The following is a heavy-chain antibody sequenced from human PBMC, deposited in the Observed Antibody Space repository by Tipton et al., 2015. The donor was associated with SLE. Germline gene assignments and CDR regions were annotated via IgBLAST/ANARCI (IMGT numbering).Heavy chain of an antibody. V-gene: IGHV4-39*07. J-gene: IGHJ5*02. CDR1: GGSISTTDHY. CDR2: VFYSGNT. D-gene: IGHD3-3*02. CDR3: ARGTPFMEFERNWFDP. Sequence: TLSLTCSVSGGSISTTDHYWGWIRQPPGKGLEWIGSVFYSGNTYYNESLQSRVTISIDTSKNHFSLKLYSVTAADTAIYYCARGTPFMEFERNWFDPWGQGTLVTVSS.